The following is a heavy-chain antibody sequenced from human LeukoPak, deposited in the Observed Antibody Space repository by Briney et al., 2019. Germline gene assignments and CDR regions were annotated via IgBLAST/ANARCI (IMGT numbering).Heavy chain of an antibody. CDR1: GYSFTSYW. D-gene: IGHD3-22*01. CDR3: ARPIADSSGYYYEDY. Sequence: GESLKISCKGSGYSFTSYWIGWVRQMPGKGLEWMGDIYPGDSDTRYSPSFQGQVTISADKSISTAYLQWSSLKASDTAMYYCARPIADSSGYYYEDYWGQGTLVTVSS. CDR2: IYPGDSDT. J-gene: IGHJ4*02. V-gene: IGHV5-51*01.